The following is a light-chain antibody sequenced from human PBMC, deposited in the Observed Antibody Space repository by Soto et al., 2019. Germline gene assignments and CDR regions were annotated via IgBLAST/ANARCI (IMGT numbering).Light chain of an antibody. CDR2: GDN. Sequence: QSALTQPPSVSGAPGQRVTISCIGGSSNIGAGYNVHWYQQLPGTAPKLLISGDNNRPSGVPDRFSGSKSGTSASLAITGLRDEDEADYYCQSYDRSLSGSRVVFGGGTKLTVL. CDR1: SSNIGAGYN. V-gene: IGLV1-40*01. CDR3: QSYDRSLSGSRVV. J-gene: IGLJ2*01.